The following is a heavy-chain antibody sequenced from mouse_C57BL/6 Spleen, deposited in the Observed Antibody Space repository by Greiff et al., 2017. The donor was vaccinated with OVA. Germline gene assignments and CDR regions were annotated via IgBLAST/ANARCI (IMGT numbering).Heavy chain of an antibody. V-gene: IGHV1-69*01. D-gene: IGHD1-1*01. CDR3: ARSPPITTVVARYFDV. J-gene: IGHJ1*03. CDR1: GYTFTSYW. CDR2: IDPSDSYT. Sequence: QVQLQQPGAELVMPGASVKLSCKASGYTFTSYWMHWVKQRPGQGLEWIGEIDPSDSYTNYNQKFKGKSTLTVDKSSSTAYMQLSSLTSEDSAVYYCARSPPITTVVARYFDVWGTGTTVTVSS.